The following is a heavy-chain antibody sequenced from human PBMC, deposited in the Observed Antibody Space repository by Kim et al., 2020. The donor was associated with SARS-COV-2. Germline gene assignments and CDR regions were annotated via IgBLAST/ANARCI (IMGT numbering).Heavy chain of an antibody. CDR3: ARERIAAHDY. D-gene: IGHD6-6*01. CDR2: ISYDGSNK. J-gene: IGHJ4*02. V-gene: IGHV3-30-3*01. Sequence: GGSLRLSCAASGFTFSSYAMHWVRQAPGKGLEWVAVISYDGSNKYYADSVKGRFTISRDNSKNTLYLQMNSLRAEDTAVYYCARERIAAHDYWGQGTLVTVSS. CDR1: GFTFSSYA.